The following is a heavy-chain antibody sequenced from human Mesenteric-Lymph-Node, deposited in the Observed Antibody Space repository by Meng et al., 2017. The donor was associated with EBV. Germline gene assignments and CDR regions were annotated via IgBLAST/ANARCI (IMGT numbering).Heavy chain of an antibody. CDR2: INHSGST. CDR3: ARFGAILRGFDY. V-gene: IGHV4-34*01. J-gene: IGHJ4*02. CDR1: VGSFSGYY. D-gene: IGHD3-10*01. Sequence: QGLLQRWGAGLLKPSETLPLTCAVYVGSFSGYYWSWIRQPPGKGLEWIGEINHSGSTNYNPSLKSRVTISVDTSKNQFSLKLSSVTAADTAVYYCARFGAILRGFDYWGQGTLVTVSS.